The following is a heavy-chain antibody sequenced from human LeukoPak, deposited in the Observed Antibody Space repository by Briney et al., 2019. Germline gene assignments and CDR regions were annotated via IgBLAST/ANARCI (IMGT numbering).Heavy chain of an antibody. Sequence: GASGKVSCKASGGTFSSYAISWGRQAPGQGRGGRGGIIPIFGTANYAQKFQGRVTITTDDSTSTAYMELSSLRSEDTAVYYCARGAYGDYVLYYYYMDVWGKGTTVTVSS. V-gene: IGHV1-69*05. CDR3: ARGAYGDYVLYYYYMDV. J-gene: IGHJ6*03. CDR2: IIPIFGTA. CDR1: GGTFSSYA. D-gene: IGHD4-17*01.